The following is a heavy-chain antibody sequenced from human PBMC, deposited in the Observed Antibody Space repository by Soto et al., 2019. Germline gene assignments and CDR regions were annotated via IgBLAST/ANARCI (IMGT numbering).Heavy chain of an antibody. D-gene: IGHD3-22*01. CDR3: FRADSSGYSYTDF. J-gene: IGHJ4*02. V-gene: IGHV4-30-4*01. Sequence: SETLSLTCTVSGGSISSGDYYWSWIRQPPGTGLEWIGYIYYSGSTYYNPSLESRVTISVDTSKNQFSLKLSSVTAADTAVYYFFRADSSGYSYTDFRGQGSLGT. CDR1: GGSISSGDYY. CDR2: IYYSGST.